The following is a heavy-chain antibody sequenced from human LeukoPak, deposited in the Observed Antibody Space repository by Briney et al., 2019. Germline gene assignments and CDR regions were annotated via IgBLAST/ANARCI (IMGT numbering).Heavy chain of an antibody. CDR3: AKAPLLWFGEYYFDY. Sequence: SGGSLRLSCAASGFTFSSYAMSWVRQAPGKGLEWVSDISGSGGSTYYADSVKGRFTISRDNSKNTLYLQMNSLRAEDTAVYYCAKAPLLWFGEYYFDYWGQGTLVTVSS. CDR2: ISGSGGST. CDR1: GFTFSSYA. V-gene: IGHV3-23*01. J-gene: IGHJ4*02. D-gene: IGHD3-10*01.